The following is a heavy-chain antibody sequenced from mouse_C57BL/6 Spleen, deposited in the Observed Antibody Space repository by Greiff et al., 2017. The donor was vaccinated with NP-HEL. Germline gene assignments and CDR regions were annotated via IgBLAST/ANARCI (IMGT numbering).Heavy chain of an antibody. V-gene: IGHV1-80*01. Sequence: VQLQQSGAELVKPGASVKISCKASGYAFSSYWMNWVKQRPGEGLEWIGQIYPGDGDTNYNGKFKGKATLTADKSSSTAYMQLSSLTSEDSAVYFCGLTTVDYYAMDYWGQGTSVTVSS. CDR2: IYPGDGDT. CDR1: GYAFSSYW. D-gene: IGHD1-1*01. J-gene: IGHJ4*01. CDR3: GLTTVDYYAMDY.